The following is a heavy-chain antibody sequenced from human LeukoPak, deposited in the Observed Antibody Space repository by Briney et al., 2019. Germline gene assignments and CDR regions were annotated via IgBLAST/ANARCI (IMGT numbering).Heavy chain of an antibody. V-gene: IGHV3-30*04. CDR1: GFAFRTYS. D-gene: IGHD1-26*01. CDR2: ITYDGKVQ. J-gene: IGHJ4*02. Sequence: PGGSLRLSCAASGFAFRTYSMHCVRQAPGKGLEWLAVITYDGKVQHYADSVKGQFTVSRDNSKKTLYLQMISLRPEDTAFYYCAREERVGAEYYLDAWGRGTLVTVSS. CDR3: AREERVGAEYYLDA.